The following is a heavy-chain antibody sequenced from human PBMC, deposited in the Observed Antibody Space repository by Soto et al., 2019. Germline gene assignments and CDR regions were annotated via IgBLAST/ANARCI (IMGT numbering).Heavy chain of an antibody. V-gene: IGHV1-69*01. Sequence: QVQLVQSGAEVKKPGSSVKVSCKASGGTFSSYAISWVRQAPGQGLEWMGGIIPIFGTANYAQKFQGRVTITADESTCTAYMELSCLGSEDTAVYYCAFSVGPPLEWLSPLGYWGQGTLVTVSS. CDR2: IIPIFGTA. CDR3: AFSVGPPLEWLSPLGY. CDR1: GGTFSSYA. J-gene: IGHJ4*02. D-gene: IGHD3-3*01.